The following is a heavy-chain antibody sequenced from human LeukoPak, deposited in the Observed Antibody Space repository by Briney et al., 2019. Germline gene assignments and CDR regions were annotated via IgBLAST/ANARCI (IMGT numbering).Heavy chain of an antibody. CDR1: GSRFTSYW. CDR3: ARRLEGARIDAFDI. Sequence: GESLQISCQGSGSRFTSYWIGWVRQVPGKGLEWMGIIYPGDSDTRYSPSFQGQVTISSDKSISTAYLQWSSLKASDTAMYYCARRLEGARIDAFDIWGQGTMVTVSS. CDR2: IYPGDSDT. J-gene: IGHJ3*02. D-gene: IGHD4/OR15-4a*01. V-gene: IGHV5-51*01.